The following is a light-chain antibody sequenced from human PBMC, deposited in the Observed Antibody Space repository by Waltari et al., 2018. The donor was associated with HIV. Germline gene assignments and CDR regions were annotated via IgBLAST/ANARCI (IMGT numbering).Light chain of an antibody. Sequence: EIVLTQSPGTLSLSPGGRATLSCRASQSVRSSYLAWYQQKPGQAPRLLIYGASSRATGIPDRFSGSGSGTDFTLTISRLEPEDFAVYYCQQYGRSPYTFGQGTKLEIK. CDR1: QSVRSSY. CDR2: GAS. J-gene: IGKJ2*01. CDR3: QQYGRSPYT. V-gene: IGKV3-20*01.